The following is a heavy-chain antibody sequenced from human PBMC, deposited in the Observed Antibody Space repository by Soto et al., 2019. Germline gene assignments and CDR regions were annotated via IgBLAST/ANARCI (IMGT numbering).Heavy chain of an antibody. Sequence: QVQLVQSGAEVKKPGSSVKVSCKASGGTFSSYAISWVRQAPGQGLEWMGGIIPIFGTANYAQKFQGRVTITADESTSTAYMELSSLRSEDTAVYYCARDFHCISTSCHARSVDYYYGMDVWGQGTTVTVSS. J-gene: IGHJ6*02. CDR1: GGTFSSYA. CDR3: ARDFHCISTSCHARSVDYYYGMDV. V-gene: IGHV1-69*12. CDR2: IIPIFGTA. D-gene: IGHD2-2*01.